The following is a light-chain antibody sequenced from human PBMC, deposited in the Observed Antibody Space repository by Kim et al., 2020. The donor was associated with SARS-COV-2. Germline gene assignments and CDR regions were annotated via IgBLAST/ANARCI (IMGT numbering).Light chain of an antibody. CDR2: SNN. CDR1: SSNIGSNT. Sequence: PGQRCTISGSGSSSNIGSNTVNWYQQLPGTAPKLLIYSNNQRPSGVPDRFSGSKSGTSASLAISGLQSEDEADYYCAAWDDSLNYVFGTGTKVTVL. CDR3: AAWDDSLNYV. J-gene: IGLJ1*01. V-gene: IGLV1-44*01.